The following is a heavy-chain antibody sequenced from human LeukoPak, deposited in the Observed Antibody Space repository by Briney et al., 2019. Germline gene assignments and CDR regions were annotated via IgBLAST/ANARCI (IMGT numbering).Heavy chain of an antibody. D-gene: IGHD3-22*01. J-gene: IGHJ3*02. Sequence: GGSLRLSCAASGFTFSSYAMHWVRQAPGKGLEWAAVISYDGSNKYYADSVKGRFTISRDNSKNTLYLQMNSLRAEDTAVYYCARDHSYDSSGYYWDDAFDIWGQGTMVTVSS. CDR2: ISYDGSNK. CDR3: ARDHSYDSSGYYWDDAFDI. V-gene: IGHV3-30-3*01. CDR1: GFTFSSYA.